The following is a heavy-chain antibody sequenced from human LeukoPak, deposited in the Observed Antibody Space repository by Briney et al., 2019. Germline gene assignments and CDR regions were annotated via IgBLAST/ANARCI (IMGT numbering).Heavy chain of an antibody. CDR1: GYSFTSYW. CDR3: ARQYSNPYYYYYGTDV. Sequence: GESLKISCKGSGYSFTSYWIGWVRQMPGKGLEWMGIIYPGDSDTRYSPSFQGQVTISADKSISTAYLQWSSLKASDTAMYYCARQYSNPYYYYYGTDVWGQGTTVTVSS. V-gene: IGHV5-51*01. D-gene: IGHD4-4*01. CDR2: IYPGDSDT. J-gene: IGHJ6*02.